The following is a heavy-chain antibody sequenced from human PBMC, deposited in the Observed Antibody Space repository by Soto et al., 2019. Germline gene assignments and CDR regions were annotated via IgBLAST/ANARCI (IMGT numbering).Heavy chain of an antibody. CDR2: IWYDGSNK. J-gene: IGHJ6*02. D-gene: IGHD3-10*01. Sequence: LRLSCAASGFTSSSYGVHWVRHAPVKGLGWVAVIWYDGSNKYYADSVKGRFTISRDNSKNTLYLQMNSLRAEDTAVYYCERDSFYGSGSYYRPPIYYYYGMDVWGQGTPVTFSS. CDR1: GFTSSSYG. CDR3: ERDSFYGSGSYYRPPIYYYYGMDV. V-gene: IGHV3-33*01.